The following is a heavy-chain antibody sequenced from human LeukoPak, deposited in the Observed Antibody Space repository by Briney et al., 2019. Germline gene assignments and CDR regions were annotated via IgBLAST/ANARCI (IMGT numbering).Heavy chain of an antibody. Sequence: ASVKVSCKASGYTFTSYGISWVRQAPGQGLEWMGWISAYNGNTNYAQKLQGRVTMTTDTSTGTAYMELRSLRSDDTAVYYCAREGGYCSSTSCSAFDPWGQGTLVTVSS. J-gene: IGHJ5*02. CDR1: GYTFTSYG. D-gene: IGHD2-2*01. CDR2: ISAYNGNT. CDR3: AREGGYCSSTSCSAFDP. V-gene: IGHV1-18*01.